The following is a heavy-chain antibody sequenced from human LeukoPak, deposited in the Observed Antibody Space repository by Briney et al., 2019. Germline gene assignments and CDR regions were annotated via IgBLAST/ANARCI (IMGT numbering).Heavy chain of an antibody. V-gene: IGHV3-9*01. CDR3: ARVRSVGGNPHAFNI. Sequence: GGSLRLSCAASGFLFDDYAMYWVRQVTGKGLEWVSGISWRSGSIAYADSVKGRFTISRDNAKNSLYLQMNSLRVEDTALYYCARVRSVGGNPHAFNIWGQGTMVTVSS. J-gene: IGHJ3*02. D-gene: IGHD4-23*01. CDR1: GFLFDDYA. CDR2: ISWRSGSI.